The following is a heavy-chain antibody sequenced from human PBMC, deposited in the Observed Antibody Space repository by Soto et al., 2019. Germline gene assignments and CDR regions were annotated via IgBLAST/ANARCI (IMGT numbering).Heavy chain of an antibody. CDR1: GYTFTSYA. CDR2: INAGNGNT. Sequence: ASVKVSCKASGYTFTSYAMHWVRQAPGQRLEWMGWINAGNGNTKYSQKFQGRVTITRDTSASTAYMELSSLRSEDTAVYYCARERLAAAIPEEYYYMDVWGKGTTVTVSS. CDR3: ARERLAAAIPEEYYYMDV. V-gene: IGHV1-3*01. J-gene: IGHJ6*03. D-gene: IGHD2-15*01.